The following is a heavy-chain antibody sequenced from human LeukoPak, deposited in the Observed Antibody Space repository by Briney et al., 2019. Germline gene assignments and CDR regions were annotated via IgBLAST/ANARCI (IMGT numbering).Heavy chain of an antibody. CDR1: GGSFSGYY. Sequence: PSETLSLTCGVYGGSFSGYYWTWIRQSPGKGLEWIGSIYYSGSTYYNPSLKSRVTISVDTSKNQFSLKLSSVTAADTAVYYCARRRYYYDSSGYSWDLFDYWGQGTLVTVSS. CDR3: ARRRYYYDSSGYSWDLFDY. V-gene: IGHV4-34*01. J-gene: IGHJ4*02. CDR2: IYYSGST. D-gene: IGHD3-22*01.